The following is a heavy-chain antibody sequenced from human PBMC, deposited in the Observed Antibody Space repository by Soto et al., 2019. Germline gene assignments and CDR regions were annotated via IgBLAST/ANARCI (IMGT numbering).Heavy chain of an antibody. CDR2: IIPIFGTA. D-gene: IGHD1-26*01. J-gene: IGHJ6*02. CDR1: GGTFSSYA. CDR3: GSKEKVGATMVYYYGMDV. Sequence: SVKVSCKASGGTFSSYAISWVRQAPGQGLEWMGGIIPIFGTANYAQKFQGRVTITADESTSTAYMELSSLRSEDTAVYYCGSKEKVGATMVYYYGMDVWGQGTTVTVSS. V-gene: IGHV1-69*13.